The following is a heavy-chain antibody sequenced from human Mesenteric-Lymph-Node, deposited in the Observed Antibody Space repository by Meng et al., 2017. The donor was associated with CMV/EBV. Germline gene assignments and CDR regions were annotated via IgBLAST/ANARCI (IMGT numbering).Heavy chain of an antibody. J-gene: IGHJ4*02. CDR2: IKPDGSEK. D-gene: IGHD3-16*01. Sequence: GESLKISCEASGFTFSNYWMAWVRQAPGKGLEWVANIKPDGSEKNSVDSVKGRFTISRDNARNSLYLQMNSLRAEDTAVYYCARMGDDYWGQGILVTVSS. CDR3: ARMGDDY. CDR1: GFTFSNYW. V-gene: IGHV3-7*01.